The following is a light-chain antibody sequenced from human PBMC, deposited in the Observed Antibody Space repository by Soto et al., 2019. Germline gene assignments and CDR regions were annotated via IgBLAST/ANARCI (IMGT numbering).Light chain of an antibody. CDR2: DNN. V-gene: IGLV1-51*01. Sequence: QSVLTQPPSVSAAPGQRVSISCSGSDSNIGHNYISWYRQVPGTAPKVVIYDNNKRPSWIPDRFSASKSGTSSTLAITGLRTGDEAFYYCGTWDSSLTSWVFGGGTKLTVL. CDR3: GTWDSSLTSWV. CDR1: DSNIGHNY. J-gene: IGLJ3*02.